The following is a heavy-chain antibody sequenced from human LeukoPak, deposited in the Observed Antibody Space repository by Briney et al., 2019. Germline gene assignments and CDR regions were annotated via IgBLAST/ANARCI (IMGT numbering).Heavy chain of an antibody. CDR3: AKELDSSGYFDY. CDR2: ISGSGGST. V-gene: IGHV3-23*01. D-gene: IGHD3-22*01. Sequence: GGSLRLSCAASGFTFSNYDMSWVRQAPGKGLEWVSGISGSGGSTYHADSVKGRFTISRDNSKNTLYLQMNSLRAEDAAVYYCAKELDSSGYFDYWGQGTLVTVSS. J-gene: IGHJ4*02. CDR1: GFTFSNYD.